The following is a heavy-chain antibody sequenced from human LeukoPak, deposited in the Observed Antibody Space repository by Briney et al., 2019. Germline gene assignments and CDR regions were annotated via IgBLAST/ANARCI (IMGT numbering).Heavy chain of an antibody. Sequence: GGSLRLSCSASGFTFSSYVMHWVRQAPGKGLEYVSAISSNGGSTYYAGSVKGRFTISRDNSKNTVYLQMNSLRAEHTAVYYCARGGHIVVVTSGVLAEYFQHWGQGTLVTVSS. J-gene: IGHJ1*01. D-gene: IGHD2-21*02. CDR2: ISSNGGST. CDR1: GFTFSSYV. V-gene: IGHV3-64*04. CDR3: ARGGHIVVVTSGVLAEYFQH.